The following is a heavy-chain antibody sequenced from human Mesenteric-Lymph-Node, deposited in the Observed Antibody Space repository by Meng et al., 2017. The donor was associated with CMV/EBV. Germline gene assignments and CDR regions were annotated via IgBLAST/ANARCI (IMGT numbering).Heavy chain of an antibody. Sequence: GSLRLSCAVYGGSFSGYYWSWIRQPPGKGLEWIGEINHSGGTNYNPSLKSRVTISVDTSKNQLSLKLGSVTAADTAVYYCARGRVVYCSSINCYSQNWFDPWGQGNLVTVSS. CDR3: ARGRVVYCSSINCYSQNWFDP. V-gene: IGHV4-34*01. J-gene: IGHJ5*02. D-gene: IGHD2-2*01. CDR1: GGSFSGYY. CDR2: INHSGGT.